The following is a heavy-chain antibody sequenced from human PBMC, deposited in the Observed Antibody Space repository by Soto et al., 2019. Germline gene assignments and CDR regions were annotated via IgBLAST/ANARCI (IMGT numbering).Heavy chain of an antibody. CDR1: GFMFSSAW. J-gene: IGHJ4*02. CDR2: IKSKADGGAR. V-gene: IGHV3-15*01. Sequence: EVQLVESGGDLVKPGGSLRLSCVTSGFMFSSAWMSWVRQAPGKGLEWVGRIKSKADGGARDYAAPVKGRFSMSRDDSKNTLYLQMDSLRAEDTTVYYCVEGWNDFWGQGTLVTVSS. D-gene: IGHD1-1*01. CDR3: VEGWNDF.